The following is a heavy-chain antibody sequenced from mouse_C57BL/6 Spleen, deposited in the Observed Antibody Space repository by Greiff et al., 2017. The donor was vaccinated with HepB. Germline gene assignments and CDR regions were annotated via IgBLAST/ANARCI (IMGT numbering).Heavy chain of an antibody. CDR3: ARQTAQATPWFAY. Sequence: DVMLVESGGGLVKPGGSLKLSCAASGFTFSDYGMHWVRQAPEKGLEWVAYISSGSSTIYYADTVKGRFTISRDNAKNTLFLQMTSLRSEDTAMYYCARQTAQATPWFAYWGQGTLVTVSA. CDR1: GFTFSDYG. V-gene: IGHV5-17*01. J-gene: IGHJ3*01. D-gene: IGHD3-2*02. CDR2: ISSGSSTI.